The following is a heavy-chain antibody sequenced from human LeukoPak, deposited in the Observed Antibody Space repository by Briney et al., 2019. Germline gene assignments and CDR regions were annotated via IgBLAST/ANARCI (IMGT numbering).Heavy chain of an antibody. D-gene: IGHD2-21*02. CDR1: GGTFSSYA. J-gene: IGHJ6*02. V-gene: IGHV1-69*04. CDR3: ARQGGDTYYYYYGMDV. CDR2: IIPILGIA. Sequence: SVKVSCKASGGTFSSYAISWVRQAPGQGLEWMGRIIPILGIANYAQKFQGRVTITADKSTSTAYMELSSLRSEDTAVYYCARQGGDTYYYYYGMDVWGQGTTVTVSS.